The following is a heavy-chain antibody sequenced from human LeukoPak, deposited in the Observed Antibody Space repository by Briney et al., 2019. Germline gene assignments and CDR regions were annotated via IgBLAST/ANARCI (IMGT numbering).Heavy chain of an antibody. V-gene: IGHV4-4*07. Sequence: SETLSLTCTVSGGSISSYYWSWIRQPAGTGLEWIGRIYTSGSTNYNPSLKSRVTMSVDTSKNQFSLKLSSVTAADTAVYYCARDPLIAAAGSYYFDYWGQGTLVTVSS. D-gene: IGHD6-13*01. J-gene: IGHJ4*02. CDR2: IYTSGST. CDR3: ARDPLIAAAGSYYFDY. CDR1: GGSISSYY.